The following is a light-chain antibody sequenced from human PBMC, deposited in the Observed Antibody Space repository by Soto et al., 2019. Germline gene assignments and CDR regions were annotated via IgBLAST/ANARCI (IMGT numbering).Light chain of an antibody. CDR3: SSYAGAVV. Sequence: QSALTQPASVSGSPGQSITISCTRTSSNVESYNLVSWYQHLPGKAPKLIIYEGSERPAGVSNRFSGAQSGHSASLTISGLQAEDEADYYCSSYAGAVVFGGGTKLTVL. J-gene: IGLJ2*01. V-gene: IGLV2-23*01. CDR2: EGS. CDR1: SSNVESYNL.